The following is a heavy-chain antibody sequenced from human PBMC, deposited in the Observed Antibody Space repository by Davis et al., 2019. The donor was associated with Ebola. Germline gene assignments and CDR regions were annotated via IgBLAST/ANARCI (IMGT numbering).Heavy chain of an antibody. CDR3: ARDLVGFGESRLDC. CDR1: GFTFSSYW. V-gene: IGHV3-21*01. J-gene: IGHJ4*02. Sequence: GESLKISCAASGFTFSSYWMHWVRQAPGKGLEWVSSISTSSSYIYYADSVKGRFTISRDNAKNSLYLQMNSLRAEDTAAYYCARDLVGFGESRLDCWGQGTLVTVSS. D-gene: IGHD3-10*01. CDR2: ISTSSSYI.